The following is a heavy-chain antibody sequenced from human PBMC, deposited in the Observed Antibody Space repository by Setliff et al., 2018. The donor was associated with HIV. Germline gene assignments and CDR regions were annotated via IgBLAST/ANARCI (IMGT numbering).Heavy chain of an antibody. J-gene: IGHJ4*02. V-gene: IGHV1-2*02. CDR2: FNPNNGGA. CDR3: ARGSPAYCTRIICRQPLGY. Sequence: ASVKVSCKASGYIFTVYHIHWVRQAPGQGLEWMGWFNPNNGGANYARKFQGRVTMTRDTSISTAYMELSRLKSDDTAVYYCARGSPAYCTRIICRQPLGYWGQGTLVTVSS. D-gene: IGHD2-8*01. CDR1: GYIFTVYH.